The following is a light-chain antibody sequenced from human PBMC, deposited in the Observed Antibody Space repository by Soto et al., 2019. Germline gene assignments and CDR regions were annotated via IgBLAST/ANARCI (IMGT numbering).Light chain of an antibody. CDR3: QQLNSYPRT. J-gene: IGKJ1*01. Sequence: DVQLTQSPSFLSASVGDRVTITCRASQVISSYLAWYQQKPGKAPKLLIFAASTLQTRVPSRFSGSRSWTDFTLTISSLQPEAFATYYCQQLNSYPRTFGQGTKVEIK. CDR2: AAS. CDR1: QVISSY. V-gene: IGKV1-9*01.